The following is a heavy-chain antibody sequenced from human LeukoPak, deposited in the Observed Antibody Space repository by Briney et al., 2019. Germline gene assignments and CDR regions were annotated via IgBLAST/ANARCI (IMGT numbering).Heavy chain of an antibody. Sequence: SVKVSCKASGYTFTTYGISWVRQAPGQGLEWMGGIIPIFGTANYAQKFQGRVTITTDESTSTAYMELSSLRSEDTAVYYCARSDVDTAMVFDYWGQGTLVTVSS. D-gene: IGHD5-18*01. CDR2: IIPIFGTA. V-gene: IGHV1-69*05. J-gene: IGHJ4*02. CDR1: GYTFTTYG. CDR3: ARSDVDTAMVFDY.